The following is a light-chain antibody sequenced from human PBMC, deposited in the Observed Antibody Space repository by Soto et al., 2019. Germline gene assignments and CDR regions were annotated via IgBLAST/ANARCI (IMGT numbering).Light chain of an antibody. V-gene: IGKV1-5*01. CDR2: DAS. J-gene: IGKJ5*01. CDR3: QQYNSYPIT. Sequence: DIHMTQSPSTLSSSVGDRVTITCLASQSISSWFAWYQQKPGKAPKLLIYDASSLESGVPSRFSGSGSGTEFTLTISSLQPDDFATYYCQQYNSYPITFGQGTRLEI. CDR1: QSISSW.